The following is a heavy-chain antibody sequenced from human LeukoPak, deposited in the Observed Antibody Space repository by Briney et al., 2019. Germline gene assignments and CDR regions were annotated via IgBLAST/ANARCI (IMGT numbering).Heavy chain of an antibody. Sequence: PSQTLSLTCTVSGGSITSGGYYWNWIRQHPEKGLEWIGYGYYIGATYYNPSLKSRVNISIDTSKNQFSLTLSSVTAADTAVYYCASSRGLRASRGAGFDYWGQGTLVTVSS. J-gene: IGHJ4*02. CDR3: ASSRGLRASRGAGFDY. D-gene: IGHD3-10*01. CDR1: GGSITSGGYY. CDR2: GYYIGAT. V-gene: IGHV4-31*03.